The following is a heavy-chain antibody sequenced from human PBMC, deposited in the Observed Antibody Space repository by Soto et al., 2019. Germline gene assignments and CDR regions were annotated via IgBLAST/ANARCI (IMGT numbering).Heavy chain of an antibody. CDR1: GGSISSGGYS. Sequence: QLQLQESGSGLVKPSQTLSLTCAVSGGSISSGGYSWSWIRQPPGKGLEWIGYIYYGSTYYNPSLKSRVTISVDRSKNQFSLKLSSVTAADTAVYSCARPPDIWGHGTMVTVSS. CDR2: IYYGST. CDR3: ARPPDI. V-gene: IGHV4-30-2*01. J-gene: IGHJ3*02.